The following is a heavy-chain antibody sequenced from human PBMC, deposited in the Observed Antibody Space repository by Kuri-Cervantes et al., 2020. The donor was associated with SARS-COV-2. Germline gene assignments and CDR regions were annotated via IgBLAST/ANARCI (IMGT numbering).Heavy chain of an antibody. D-gene: IGHD3-3*01. V-gene: IGHV4-31*03. CDR3: ARAKRITIFGVVGNFDY. J-gene: IGHJ4*02. Sequence: SETLSLTCTVSGGSISSGGYYWSWIRQHPGKGLEWIGYIYYSGSTYYNPSLKSRVTISVDTSKNQFSLRLSSVTAADTAVYYCARAKRITIFGVVGNFDYWGQGTLVTVSS. CDR1: GGSISSGGYY. CDR2: IYYSGST.